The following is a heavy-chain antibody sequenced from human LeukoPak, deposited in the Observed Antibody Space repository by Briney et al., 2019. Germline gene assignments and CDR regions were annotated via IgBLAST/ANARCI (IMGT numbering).Heavy chain of an antibody. CDR2: IYYSGST. J-gene: IGHJ4*02. V-gene: IGHV4-59*01. D-gene: IGHD5-24*01. Sequence: KSSETLSLTCAVSGGSISGYYWSWIRQPPGKGLEWIGYIYYSGSTNYNPSLDGRVTISVDTSKKQFSLRVSSVAAADTAVYYCARALMATIEYWGQGTLVTVSS. CDR1: GGSISGYY. CDR3: ARALMATIEY.